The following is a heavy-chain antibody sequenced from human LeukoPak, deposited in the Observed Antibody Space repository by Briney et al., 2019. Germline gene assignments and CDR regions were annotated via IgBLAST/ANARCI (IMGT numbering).Heavy chain of an antibody. J-gene: IGHJ2*01. Sequence: PSETLSLTCTVSGGSISSYYWSWIRQPPGKGLEWIGYIYYSGSTNYNPSLKSRVTISVDTSKNQFSLKLSSVTAADTAVYYCAGGLVGYCSGGSCYSTWYFDLWGRGTLVTVSS. CDR3: AGGLVGYCSGGSCYSTWYFDL. D-gene: IGHD2-15*01. V-gene: IGHV4-59*01. CDR2: IYYSGST. CDR1: GGSISSYY.